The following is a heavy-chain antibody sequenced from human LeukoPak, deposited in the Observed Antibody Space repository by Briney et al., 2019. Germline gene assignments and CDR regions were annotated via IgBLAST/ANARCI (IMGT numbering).Heavy chain of an antibody. CDR3: ARVGGWGSVVYAWFDP. V-gene: IGHV1-2*02. D-gene: IGHD6-19*01. J-gene: IGHJ5*02. CDR1: GYTFTGYY. Sequence: ASVKVSCKASGYTFTGYYMHWVRQAPGQGLEWMGWINPNSGGTNYAQKFQGRVTMTRDTSISTAHMELSRLRSDGTAVYYCARVGGWGSVVYAWFDPWGQGTLVTVSS. CDR2: INPNSGGT.